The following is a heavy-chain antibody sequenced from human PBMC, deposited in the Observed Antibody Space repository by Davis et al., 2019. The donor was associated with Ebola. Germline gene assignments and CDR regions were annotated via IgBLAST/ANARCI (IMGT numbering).Heavy chain of an antibody. D-gene: IGHD3-9*01. Sequence: SVKVSCKTSGGSFSSHPISWVRQAPRQGLEWMGGIIPIFDAPHYAQKFQGRITIPADASTSTAYMELSSLRSEDTATYFCARDFDGGNYYFDYWGPGTPVTVSS. CDR2: IIPIFDAP. V-gene: IGHV1-69*13. J-gene: IGHJ4*02. CDR3: ARDFDGGNYYFDY. CDR1: GGSFSSHP.